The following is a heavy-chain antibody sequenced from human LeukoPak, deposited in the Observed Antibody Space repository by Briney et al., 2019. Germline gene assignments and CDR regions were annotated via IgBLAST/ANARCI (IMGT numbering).Heavy chain of an antibody. J-gene: IGHJ4*02. CDR1: GFTFSSYS. CDR3: ARGFWNDGRANFDY. CDR2: ISSSSSYI. D-gene: IGHD1-1*01. V-gene: IGHV3-21*01. Sequence: GGSLRLSCAASGFTFSSYSMNWGRQAPGKGLEWVSSISSSSSYIYYADSVKGRFTISRDNAKNSLYLQMNSLRAEDTAVYYCARGFWNDGRANFDYWGQGTLVTVSS.